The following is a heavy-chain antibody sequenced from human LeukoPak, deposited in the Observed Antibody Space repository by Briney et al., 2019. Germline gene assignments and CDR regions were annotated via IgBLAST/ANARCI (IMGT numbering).Heavy chain of an antibody. Sequence: SVKVSCKASGGTFTSYAISWVRQAPGQGLEWMGGIIPIFGTANYAQKFQGRVTITADESTSTAYMELSSLRSEDTAVYYCARDRVGVRGVTRYFYYGMDVWGQGTTVTVSS. J-gene: IGHJ6*02. V-gene: IGHV1-69*13. D-gene: IGHD3-10*01. CDR1: GGTFTSYA. CDR2: IIPIFGTA. CDR3: ARDRVGVRGVTRYFYYGMDV.